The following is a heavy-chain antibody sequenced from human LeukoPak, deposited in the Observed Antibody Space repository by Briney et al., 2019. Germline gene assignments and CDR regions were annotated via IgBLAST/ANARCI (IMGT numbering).Heavy chain of an antibody. Sequence: ASVKVSCKASGYTFTSYDINWVRQATGQGLEWMGWMNPNSGNTGYAQKLQGRVTITRNTSVSTAYMELSSLRSEDTAVYYCAKGSTYYDFWSGYYQENAFDIWGQGTMVTVSS. D-gene: IGHD3-3*01. CDR2: MNPNSGNT. CDR1: GYTFTSYD. V-gene: IGHV1-8*03. CDR3: AKGSTYYDFWSGYYQENAFDI. J-gene: IGHJ3*02.